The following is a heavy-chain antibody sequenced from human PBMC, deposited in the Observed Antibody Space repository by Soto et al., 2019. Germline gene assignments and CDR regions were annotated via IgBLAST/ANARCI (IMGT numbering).Heavy chain of an antibody. CDR3: ARLTYYYDSSGYYYVPD. Sequence: GGSPRISFRRRNYYFPNYCISSDHHRPEQGLEWMGIIYPGDSDTRYSPSFQGQVTISADKSISTAYLQWSSLKASDTAMYYCARLTYYYDSSGYYYVPDSGQGTLVTVSS. D-gene: IGHD3-22*01. V-gene: IGHV5-51*07. CDR2: IYPGDSDT. CDR1: NYYFPNYC. J-gene: IGHJ4*02.